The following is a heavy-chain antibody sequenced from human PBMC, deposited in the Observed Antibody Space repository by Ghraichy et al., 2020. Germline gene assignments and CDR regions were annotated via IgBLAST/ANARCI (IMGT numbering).Heavy chain of an antibody. Sequence: GGSLRLSCAASGFTFSSYSMNWVRQAPGKGLEWVSSISSSSSYIYYADSVKGRFTISRDNAKNSLYLQMNSLRAEDTAVYYCARDRVGLVAYYYGMDVWGQGTTVTVSS. D-gene: IGHD2-21*01. CDR1: GFTFSSYS. J-gene: IGHJ6*02. CDR2: ISSSSSYI. V-gene: IGHV3-21*01. CDR3: ARDRVGLVAYYYGMDV.